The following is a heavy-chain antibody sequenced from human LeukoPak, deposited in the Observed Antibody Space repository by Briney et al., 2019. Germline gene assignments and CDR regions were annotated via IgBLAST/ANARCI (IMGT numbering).Heavy chain of an antibody. CDR2: INSDGSST. D-gene: IGHD3-16*01. J-gene: IGHJ3*02. CDR3: ARVGAVGGVFRAFDI. CDR1: EFTFSSYW. V-gene: IGHV3-74*01. Sequence: GGSLRLSCAASEFTFSSYWMHWVRQAPGKGLVWVSRINSDGSSTSYADSVKGRFTISRDNSKNTLYLQMNSLRAEDTAVYCCARVGAVGGVFRAFDIWGQGTMVTVSS.